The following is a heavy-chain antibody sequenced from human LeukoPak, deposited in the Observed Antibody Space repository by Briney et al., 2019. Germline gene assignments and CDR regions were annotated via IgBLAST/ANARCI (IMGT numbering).Heavy chain of an antibody. CDR2: ISGSGGST. V-gene: IGHV3-23*01. D-gene: IGHD4-17*01. J-gene: IGHJ4*02. CDR3: ARDGGYGDYF. Sequence: GASLRLSCAASGFTFSSYAMSWVRQAPGKGLEWVSAISGSGGSTYYADSVKGRFTISRDNAKNSLYLQMNSLRAEDTAVYYCARDGGYGDYFWGQGTLVTVSS. CDR1: GFTFSSYA.